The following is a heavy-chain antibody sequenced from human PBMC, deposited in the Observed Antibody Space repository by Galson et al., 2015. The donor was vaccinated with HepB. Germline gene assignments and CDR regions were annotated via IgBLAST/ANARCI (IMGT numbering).Heavy chain of an antibody. V-gene: IGHV1-69*13. CDR1: GGTFSSYA. CDR2: IIPIFGTA. J-gene: IGHJ6*02. Sequence: SVKVSCKASGGTFSSYAISWVRQAPGQGFEWMGGIIPIFGTANYAQKFQGRVTITADESTSTAYMELSSLRSEDTAVYYCARDASCRSNSCVHNGLDVWGQGTTVTVSS. CDR3: ARDASCRSNSCVHNGLDV. D-gene: IGHD2-2*01.